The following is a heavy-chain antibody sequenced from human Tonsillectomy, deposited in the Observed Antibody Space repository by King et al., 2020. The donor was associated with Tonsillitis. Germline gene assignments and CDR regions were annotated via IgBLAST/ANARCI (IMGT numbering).Heavy chain of an antibody. J-gene: IGHJ4*02. V-gene: IGHV3-23*04. CDR3: AKVSWIQLWLSYFDY. D-gene: IGHD5-18*01. CDR1: GFTFSSYA. CDR2: ISSSGGST. Sequence: VQLVESGGGLVQPGGSLRLSCAASGFTFSSYAMSWVRQVPGKGLEWVSAISSSGGSTYYADSVKGRLTISGDNSKNTLYLQMNSLRAEDTAVYYCAKVSWIQLWLSYFDYWGQGTLVTVSS.